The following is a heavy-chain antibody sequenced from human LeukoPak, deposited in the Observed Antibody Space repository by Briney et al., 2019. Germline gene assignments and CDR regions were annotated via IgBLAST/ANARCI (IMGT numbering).Heavy chain of an antibody. J-gene: IGHJ3*02. Sequence: GGSLRLSCAASGFTFSSYSMDWVRQAPGKGLEWVSSISSSSSYIYYADSAKGRFTISRDNAKNSLYLQMNSLRAEDTAVYYCARDTHGAFDIWGQGTMVTVSS. CDR2: ISSSSSYI. V-gene: IGHV3-21*01. CDR1: GFTFSSYS. CDR3: ARDTHGAFDI.